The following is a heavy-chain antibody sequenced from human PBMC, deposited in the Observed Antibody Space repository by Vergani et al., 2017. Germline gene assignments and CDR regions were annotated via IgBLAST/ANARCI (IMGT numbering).Heavy chain of an antibody. CDR1: GGTFSSYA. CDR2: IIPIFGTA. D-gene: IGHD3-10*01. V-gene: IGHV1-69*01. Sequence: VQLLESGAEVKKPGSSVKVSCKASGGTFSSYAISWVRQAPGQGLEWMGGIIPIFGTANYAQKFQCRVTITADESTSTAYMELSSLRSEDTAVYYCARVNWFGELLGQFDPWGQGTLVTVSS. J-gene: IGHJ5*02. CDR3: ARVNWFGELLGQFDP.